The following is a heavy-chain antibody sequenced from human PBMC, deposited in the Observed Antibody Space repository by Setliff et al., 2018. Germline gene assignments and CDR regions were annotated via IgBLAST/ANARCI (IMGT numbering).Heavy chain of an antibody. CDR1: GYTFTDFG. CDR2: ISPHNGNT. J-gene: IGHJ4*02. CDR3: SRLVRFCTRIVCQRLSGDDY. D-gene: IGHD3-10*01. Sequence: ASVKVSCKASGYTFTDFGVSWVRQAPGQGLGWVGWISPHNGNTYYAPKFQGTVLMTADTSTTTAYLELRSPRSDDTAVYYCSRLVRFCTRIVCQRLSGDDYWGQGTLVTVSS. V-gene: IGHV1-18*01.